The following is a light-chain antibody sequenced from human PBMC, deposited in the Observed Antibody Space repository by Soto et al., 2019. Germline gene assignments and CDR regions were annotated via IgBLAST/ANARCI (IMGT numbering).Light chain of an antibody. Sequence: QSVLNQPPSASGSPGQSVTISCTGTSSDVGAYDYVSWYQQHPGEAPKLMIYEVTKRPSGVPDRFSGSKSGNTASLTVSGLQTEDEADYYCSSFARSNNFVFGTGTKVTVL. CDR3: SSFARSNNFV. CDR1: SSDVGAYDY. V-gene: IGLV2-8*01. J-gene: IGLJ1*01. CDR2: EVT.